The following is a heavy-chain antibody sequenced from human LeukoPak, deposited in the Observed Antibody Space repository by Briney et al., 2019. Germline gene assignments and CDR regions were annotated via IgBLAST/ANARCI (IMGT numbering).Heavy chain of an antibody. D-gene: IGHD6-19*01. CDR1: GGSIWSSSYY. CDR2: IYYSGST. V-gene: IGHV4-39*01. J-gene: IGHJ4*02. Sequence: SETLSLTCTVSGGSIWSSSYYWGWIRQPPGKGLEWIGSIYYSGSTYYNASLKSRGTISVDTSKNQFSLKLNSVTAADTAVYFCARQVVAVVGTGYFDYWGQGTLVTVSS. CDR3: ARQVVAVVGTGYFDY.